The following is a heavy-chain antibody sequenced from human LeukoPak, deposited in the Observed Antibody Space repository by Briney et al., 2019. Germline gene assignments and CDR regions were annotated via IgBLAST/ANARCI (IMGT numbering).Heavy chain of an antibody. CDR3: AKDWVNYGGNSDY. Sequence: GGSLRLSCAASGFAFSSYGMHWVRQAPGKGLEWVAFIRYDGSNKYYADPVKGRFTISRDNSKNTLYLQMNSLRAEDTAVYYCAKDWVNYGGNSDYWGQGTLVTVSS. CDR1: GFAFSSYG. J-gene: IGHJ4*02. D-gene: IGHD4-23*01. CDR2: IRYDGSNK. V-gene: IGHV3-30*02.